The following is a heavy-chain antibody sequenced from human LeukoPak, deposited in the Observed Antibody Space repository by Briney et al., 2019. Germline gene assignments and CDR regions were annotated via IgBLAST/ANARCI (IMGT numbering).Heavy chain of an antibody. J-gene: IGHJ3*01. CDR3: ARHGAPRSFDV. V-gene: IGHV4-4*09. CDR1: GGSISSHY. CDR2: IYTGGSP. D-gene: IGHD3-16*01. Sequence: SETLSLTCTVSGGSISSHYWSWIRQPPGKGLEWIGYIYTGGSPKYNPSLKSRVTISVDTSKNQFSLRLSSVTAADTAVYYCARHGAPRSFDVWGQGTMVTVSS.